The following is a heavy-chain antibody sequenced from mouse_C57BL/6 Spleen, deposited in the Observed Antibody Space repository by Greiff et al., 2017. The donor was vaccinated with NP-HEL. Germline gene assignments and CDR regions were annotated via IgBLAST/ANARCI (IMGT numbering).Heavy chain of an antibody. CDR2: IYPGSGNT. D-gene: IGHD2-3*01. Sequence: VQLVESGAELVRPGASVKLSCKASGYTFTDYYINWVKQRPGQGLEWIARIYPGSGNTYYNEKFKGKATLTAETSSSTAYMQLSSLTSEYSAVYFSARYKIYDGYPGDYFDYWGQGTTLTVSS. J-gene: IGHJ2*01. V-gene: IGHV1-76*01. CDR3: ARYKIYDGYPGDYFDY. CDR1: GYTFTDYY.